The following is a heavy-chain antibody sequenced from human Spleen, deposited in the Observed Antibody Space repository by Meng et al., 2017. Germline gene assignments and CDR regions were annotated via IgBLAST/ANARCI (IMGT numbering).Heavy chain of an antibody. V-gene: IGHV3-23*01. CDR1: GFTFRNYA. J-gene: IGHJ4*02. Sequence: GGSLRLSCAASGFTFRNYAMSWVRQAPGKGLEWVSSLSGSGGDTYYAESVTGRFTVSRDNSKNTLYLQMNSLTVEETAVYYCAKHLWLGPAVDSWGQGTLVTVSS. D-gene: IGHD6-19*01. CDR3: AKHLWLGPAVDS. CDR2: LSGSGGDT.